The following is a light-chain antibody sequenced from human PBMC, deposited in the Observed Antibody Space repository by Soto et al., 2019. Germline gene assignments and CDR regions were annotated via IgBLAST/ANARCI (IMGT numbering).Light chain of an antibody. CDR3: SSYTSSTTPRV. V-gene: IGLV2-14*01. CDR2: DVS. J-gene: IGLJ1*01. Sequence: QSVLTQPASVSASPGQSITISCTGTSSDVAAYNSVSWYQQHPGKAPKLMIYDVSHRPSGVSNRFSGSKSGNTASLTISGLQTEDEADYYCSSYTSSTTPRVFGTGTKLTVL. CDR1: SSDVAAYNS.